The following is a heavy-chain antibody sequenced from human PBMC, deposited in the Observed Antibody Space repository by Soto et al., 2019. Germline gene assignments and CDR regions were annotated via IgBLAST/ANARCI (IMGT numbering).Heavy chain of an antibody. D-gene: IGHD1-26*01. CDR3: ATLTFSGSFYFDY. J-gene: IGHJ4*02. CDR2: ISSGSTNI. Sequence: EVQLVESGGGLVQPGGSLRLSCAASGFTFSSYGTNWVRLAPGKGLEWVSYISSGSTNIYYADSVKGRFTISRDNAKNSLYLQMNSLRDEDTAVYYWATLTFSGSFYFDYWGQGTLVTVSS. V-gene: IGHV3-48*02. CDR1: GFTFSSYG.